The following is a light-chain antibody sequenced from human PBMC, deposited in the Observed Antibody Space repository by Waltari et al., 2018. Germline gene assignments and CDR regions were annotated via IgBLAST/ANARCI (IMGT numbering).Light chain of an antibody. V-gene: IGKV3-15*01. J-gene: IGKJ5*01. CDR1: QNINNL. CDR2: RAS. Sequence: EVVLTQSPATLSVSPGERATLSCRASQNINNLLAWYQQKPGQAPRLLIYRASTSATDIPVRFSGSGSGTDFTLTISSLQSEDFAVYYCQQYNNWPITFGQGTRLEIK. CDR3: QQYNNWPIT.